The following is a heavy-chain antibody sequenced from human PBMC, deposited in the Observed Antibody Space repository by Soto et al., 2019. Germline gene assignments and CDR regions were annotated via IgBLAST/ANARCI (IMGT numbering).Heavy chain of an antibody. CDR3: ARGTGTNSDRSYYYYCMGD. CDR2: MNPNSGNT. CDR1: GYTFTGYY. D-gene: IGHD1-1*01. V-gene: IGHV1-8*02. J-gene: IGHJ6*01. Sequence: GASVQVSCKAPGYTFTGYYMHWVRQAPGQGLEWMGWMNPNSGNTGYAQKLHGRDTMTRNTSLSTGYMELSSLRSEDTAVDYCARGTGTNSDRSYYYYCMGDGGQESTVTVSS.